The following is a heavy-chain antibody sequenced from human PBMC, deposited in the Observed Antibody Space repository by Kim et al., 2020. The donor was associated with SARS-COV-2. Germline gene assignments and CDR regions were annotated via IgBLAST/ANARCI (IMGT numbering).Heavy chain of an antibody. V-gene: IGHV3-43*01. D-gene: IGHD3-16*01. J-gene: IGHJ3*02. CDR3: AKDIWFRITVGDAFDI. Sequence: SVKGRYTISRDNSKDSLYLQMNSLRTEDTALYYCAKDIWFRITVGDAFDIWGQGTMVTVSS.